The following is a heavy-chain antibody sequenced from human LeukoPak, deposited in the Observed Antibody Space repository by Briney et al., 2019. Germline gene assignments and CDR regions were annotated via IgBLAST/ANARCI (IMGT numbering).Heavy chain of an antibody. Sequence: SETLSLTCTVSGGSISSYYWSWIRQPAGKGLEWIGRIYTSGSTNYNPSLKRRGTMSVDTSKNQFSLKLSSVTAADTAVYYCGRDGRSWYQHWFDPWGQGTLVTVSS. V-gene: IGHV4-4*07. J-gene: IGHJ5*02. CDR2: IYTSGST. CDR1: GGSISSYY. D-gene: IGHD6-13*01. CDR3: GRDGRSWYQHWFDP.